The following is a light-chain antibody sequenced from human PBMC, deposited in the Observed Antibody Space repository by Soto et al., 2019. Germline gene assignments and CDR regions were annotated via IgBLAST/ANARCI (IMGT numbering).Light chain of an antibody. CDR1: QSISSY. CDR2: DAS. Sequence: DIQMTQSPSSRSASVGDRGTITFRASQSISSYLNWYQQKPGKAPKLLIYDASSLESGVPSRFSGSGSGTEFTLTISSLQPDDFATYYCQQYNSYSWTFGQGTKVDIK. V-gene: IGKV1-5*01. J-gene: IGKJ1*01. CDR3: QQYNSYSWT.